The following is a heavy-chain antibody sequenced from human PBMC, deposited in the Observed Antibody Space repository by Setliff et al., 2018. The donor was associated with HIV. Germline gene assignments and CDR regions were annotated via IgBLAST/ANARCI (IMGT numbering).Heavy chain of an antibody. Sequence: SETLSLTCTVSGGSISSSSYYWGWIRQPPGKGLEWIGNISYSGSTYYNPSLKSRVTISVDTSKNQFSLKLSSVTAADTAVYYCARDRRYFDSSGHDYWGQGTLVTVSS. V-gene: IGHV4-39*07. D-gene: IGHD3-22*01. J-gene: IGHJ4*02. CDR1: GGSISSSSYY. CDR3: ARDRRYFDSSGHDY. CDR2: ISYSGST.